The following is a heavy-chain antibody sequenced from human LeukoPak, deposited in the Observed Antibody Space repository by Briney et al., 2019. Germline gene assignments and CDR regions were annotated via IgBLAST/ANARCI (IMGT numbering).Heavy chain of an antibody. CDR3: AKDAYYSDSSGQQPFDY. V-gene: IGHV3-9*01. D-gene: IGHD3-22*01. CDR2: ISWNSGSI. Sequence: GRSLRLSCAASGFTFDDYAMHWVRQAPGKGLEWVSGISWNSGSIGYADSVKGRFTISRDNAKNSLYLQMNSLRAEDTALYYCAKDAYYSDSSGQQPFDYWGQGTLVTVSS. CDR1: GFTFDDYA. J-gene: IGHJ4*02.